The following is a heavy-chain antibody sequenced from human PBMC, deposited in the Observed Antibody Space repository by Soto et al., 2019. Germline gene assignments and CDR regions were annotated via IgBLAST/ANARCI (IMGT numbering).Heavy chain of an antibody. CDR1: GGTFSSYA. V-gene: IGHV1-69*13. CDR2: IIPIFGTA. CDR3: ARRPRYGGKGSDYYGMDV. Sequence: GASVKVSCKASGGTFSSYAISWVRQAPGQGLEWMGGIIPIFGTANYAQKFQGRVTITADESTSTAYMELSSLRSEDTAVYYCARRPRYGGKGSDYYGMDVWGQGTTVTVSS. J-gene: IGHJ6*02. D-gene: IGHD2-15*01.